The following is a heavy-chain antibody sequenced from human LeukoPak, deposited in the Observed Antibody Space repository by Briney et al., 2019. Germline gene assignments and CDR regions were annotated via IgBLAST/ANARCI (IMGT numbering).Heavy chain of an antibody. CDR2: INTNTGNP. D-gene: IGHD1-26*01. CDR1: GYTFTGYY. CDR3: ASGEGSYYSGFDY. V-gene: IGHV7-4-1*02. J-gene: IGHJ4*02. Sequence: GASVKVSCKASGYTFTGYYMHWVRQAPGQGLEWMGWINTNTGNPTYAQGFTGRFVFSLDTSVSTAYLQISSLKAEDTAVYYCASGEGSYYSGFDYWGQGTLVTVSS.